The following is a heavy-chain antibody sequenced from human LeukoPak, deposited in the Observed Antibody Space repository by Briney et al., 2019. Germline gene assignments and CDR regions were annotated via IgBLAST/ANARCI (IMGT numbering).Heavy chain of an antibody. D-gene: IGHD5-18*01. CDR3: ARTTEGGYTYGYFYYYYMDV. J-gene: IGHJ6*03. Sequence: PSETLSLTCTVSGGSISSYYWSWIRQPPGKGLEWIAYIYYSGGTNYNPSLKSRVTISVDTSKNQFSLKLRSVTAADTAVYYCARTTEGGYTYGYFYYYYMDVWGKGTTVTISS. V-gene: IGHV4-59*01. CDR2: IYYSGGT. CDR1: GGSISSYY.